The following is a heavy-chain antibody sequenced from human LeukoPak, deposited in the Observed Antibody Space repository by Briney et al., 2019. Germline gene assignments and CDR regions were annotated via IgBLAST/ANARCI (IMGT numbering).Heavy chain of an antibody. CDR2: VNAVGST. V-gene: IGHV4-4*08. J-gene: IGHJ4*02. CDR1: GGSLSGYY. D-gene: IGHD2-2*01. CDR3: ARRVPAASGGGFDY. Sequence: SETLSLTCAVSGGSLSGYYWNWIRQPPGKGLEWIGYVNAVGSTKYNPSLSSRLTISVDKSKNQFSRKLNSVTAAASAVYFCARRVPAASGGGFDYWGQGTLVAVSS.